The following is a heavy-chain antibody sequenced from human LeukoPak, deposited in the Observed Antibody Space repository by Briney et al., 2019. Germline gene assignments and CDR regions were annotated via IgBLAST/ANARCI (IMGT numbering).Heavy chain of an antibody. CDR2: IKQDGSEK. D-gene: IGHD6-19*01. J-gene: IGHJ4*02. V-gene: IGHV3-7*01. Sequence: GGSLRLSCAASGFTFSSYWMSWVRQAPGKGLEWVANIKQDGSEKYYVDSVRGRFTISRDNAKNSLYLQMNSLRAEDTAVYYCARDIVAGTVDYWGQGTLVTVSS. CDR3: ARDIVAGTVDY. CDR1: GFTFSSYW.